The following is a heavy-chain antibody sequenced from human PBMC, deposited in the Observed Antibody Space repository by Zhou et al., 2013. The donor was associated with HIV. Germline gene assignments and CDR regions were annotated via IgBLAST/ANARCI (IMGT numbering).Heavy chain of an antibody. D-gene: IGHD5-12*01. J-gene: IGHJ4*02. CDR1: GYTFTGNY. CDR2: INPNSGDT. V-gene: IGHV1-2*02. CDR3: ARSHKWLRLRYEGNFDY. Sequence: QVQLVQSGTEVKKPGASLRVSCKASGYTFTGNYIHWVRQAPGQGLEWMGWINPNSGDTISAPTFQGRVTMTRDTSINTTYMEVSRLRSDDTAVYYCARSHKWLRLRYEGNFDYWGQGTLVTVSS.